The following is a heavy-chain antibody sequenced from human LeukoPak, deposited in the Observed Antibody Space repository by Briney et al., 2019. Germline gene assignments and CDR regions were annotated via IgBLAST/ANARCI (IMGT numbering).Heavy chain of an antibody. D-gene: IGHD6-6*01. J-gene: IGHJ4*02. CDR2: INHSGST. CDR3: ARSYSSSSRRPTYYFDY. Sequence: SETLSPTCAVYGGSFSGYYWSWIRQPPGKGLEWIGEINHSGSTNYNPSLKSRVTISVDTSKNQFSLKLSSVTAADTAVYYCARSYSSSSRRPTYYFDYWGQGTLVTVSS. CDR1: GGSFSGYY. V-gene: IGHV4-34*01.